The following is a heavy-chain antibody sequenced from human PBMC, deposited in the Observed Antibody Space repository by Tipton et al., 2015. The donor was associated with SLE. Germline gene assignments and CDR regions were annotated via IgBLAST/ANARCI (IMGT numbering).Heavy chain of an antibody. J-gene: IGHJ4*02. CDR3: AREAMTTIPYYFDS. CDR2: MNSDGSNV. D-gene: IGHD5-24*01. CDR1: GFNFRRHW. V-gene: IGHV3-74*01. Sequence: SLRLSCAASGFNFRRHWMDWVRQVPGKGLVWLSRMNSDGSNVFYADSVMGRFTISRDNAKNTVYLQMNSLRAEDSALYYCAREAMTTIPYYFDSWGQGTLVTVSS.